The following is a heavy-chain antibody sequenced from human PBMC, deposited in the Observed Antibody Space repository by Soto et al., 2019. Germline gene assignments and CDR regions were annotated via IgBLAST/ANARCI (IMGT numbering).Heavy chain of an antibody. CDR3: AKSSYYYDSSGYYNYYGMDV. CDR2: IYYSGST. J-gene: IGHJ6*02. Sequence: SETLSLTCTVSGGPISSGGFYWSWIRQPPGKGLEWIGYIYYSGSTNYNPSLKSRVTISVDTSKNQFSLKLSSVTAADTAVYYCAKSSYYYDSSGYYNYYGMDVWGQGTTVTVSS. CDR1: GGPISSGGFY. D-gene: IGHD3-22*01. V-gene: IGHV4-61*08.